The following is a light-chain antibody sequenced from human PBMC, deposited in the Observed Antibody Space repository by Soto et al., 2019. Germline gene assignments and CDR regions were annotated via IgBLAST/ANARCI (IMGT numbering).Light chain of an antibody. CDR1: QTISRN. CDR2: VVS. Sequence: EIQLTQSPSSLSASVGDRVTITCRASQTISRNLNWYQQKPGEAPKLLMYVVSTLQAGVPSRFSGSESGTDYTLTISNLQPDDFATYYCQQSYSIPYTFGRGTKLEIK. J-gene: IGKJ2*01. CDR3: QQSYSIPYT. V-gene: IGKV1-39*01.